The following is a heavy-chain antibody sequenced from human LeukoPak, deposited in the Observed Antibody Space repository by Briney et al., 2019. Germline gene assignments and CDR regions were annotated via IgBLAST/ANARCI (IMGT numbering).Heavy chain of an antibody. CDR3: ARQYDYDSSGYYFGY. CDR2: IYYSGST. D-gene: IGHD3-22*01. Sequence: SETLSLICTVSSGSIRNYHWSWIRQPTGKGLEWVGYIYYSGSTNYNPSLESRVTISVDMSKNQFSLKLSSVTAADTAVYYCARQYDYDSSGYYFGYWGQGTLVTVSS. CDR1: SGSIRNYH. V-gene: IGHV4-59*08. J-gene: IGHJ4*02.